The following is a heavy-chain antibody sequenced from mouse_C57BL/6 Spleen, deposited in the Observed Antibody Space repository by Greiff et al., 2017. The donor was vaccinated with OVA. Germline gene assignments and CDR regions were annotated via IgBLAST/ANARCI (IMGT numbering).Heavy chain of an antibody. CDR2: INPSNGGT. CDR3: ARGYSNYLYAMDY. CDR1: GYTFTSYW. Sequence: QVQLQQPGTELVKPGASVKLSCKASGYTFTSYWMHWVKQRPGQGLEWIGNINPSNGGTKYNEKFKSKATLTVDTSSSTAYMQLSSLTSEDSAVYYCARGYSNYLYAMDYWGQGTSVTVSS. D-gene: IGHD2-5*01. J-gene: IGHJ4*01. V-gene: IGHV1-53*01.